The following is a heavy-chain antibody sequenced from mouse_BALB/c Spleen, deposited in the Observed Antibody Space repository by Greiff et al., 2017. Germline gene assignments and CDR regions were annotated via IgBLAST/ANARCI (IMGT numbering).Heavy chain of an antibody. J-gene: IGHJ4*01. Sequence: VQLQQSGAELMKPGASVKISCKATGYTFSSYWIEWVKQRPGHGLEWIGEILPGSGSTNYNEKFKGKATFTADTSSNTAYMQLSSLTSEDSAVYYCARSSLRLNAMDYWGQGTSVTVSS. CDR3: ARSSLRLNAMDY. V-gene: IGHV1-9*01. CDR2: ILPGSGST. CDR1: GYTFSSYW. D-gene: IGHD2-4*01.